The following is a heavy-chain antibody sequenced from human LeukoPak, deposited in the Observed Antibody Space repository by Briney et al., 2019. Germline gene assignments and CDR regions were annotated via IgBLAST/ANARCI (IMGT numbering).Heavy chain of an antibody. CDR1: GFTFSSYG. Sequence: GGSLRLSCAASGFTFSSYGMHWVRQAPGKGLEWVAFIRYDGSNKYYADSVKGRFTISRDNSKNTLYLQMNSLRAEDTAVYYCAKGSSGYDLGYYYYYGMDVGGQGTTVTVSS. D-gene: IGHD5-12*01. V-gene: IGHV3-30*02. CDR2: IRYDGSNK. J-gene: IGHJ6*02. CDR3: AKGSSGYDLGYYYYYGMDV.